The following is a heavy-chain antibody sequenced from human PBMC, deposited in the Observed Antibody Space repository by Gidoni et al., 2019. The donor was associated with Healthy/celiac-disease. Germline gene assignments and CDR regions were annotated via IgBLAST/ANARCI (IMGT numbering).Heavy chain of an antibody. Sequence: EVQLVESGGVVVQPGGSLRLSCEASGSTFDDYTMHWVSQAPGKGLEWVSLISWDGGSTYYADSVKGRFTISRDNSKNSLYLQMNSLRTEDTALYYCAKSLYWSGSGWPNFDYWGQGTLVTVSS. CDR3: AKSLYWSGSGWPNFDY. CDR1: GSTFDDYT. J-gene: IGHJ4*02. CDR2: ISWDGGST. V-gene: IGHV3-43*01. D-gene: IGHD6-19*01.